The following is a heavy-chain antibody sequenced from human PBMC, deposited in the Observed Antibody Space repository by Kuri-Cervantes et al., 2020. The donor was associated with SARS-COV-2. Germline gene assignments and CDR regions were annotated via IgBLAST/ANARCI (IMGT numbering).Heavy chain of an antibody. D-gene: IGHD5-18*01. V-gene: IGHV4-59*11. CDR2: IFPSAST. J-gene: IGHJ5*02. CDR3: ARDLGIQLWVSPLDP. CDR1: GGSISGHS. Sequence: GSLRLSCTVSGGSISGHSWIWIRQPPGKGLEWIGYIFPSASTNYNPSLESRVTFSVDMSKNQFSLKLSSVTAADTAVYYCARDLGIQLWVSPLDPWGQGALVTVSS.